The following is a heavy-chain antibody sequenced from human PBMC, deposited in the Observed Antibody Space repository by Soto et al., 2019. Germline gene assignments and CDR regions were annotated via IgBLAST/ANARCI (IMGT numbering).Heavy chain of an antibody. CDR2: ISFDGNSL. CDR1: QFSFRSYA. CDR3: ARTFDTITYYFDY. Sequence: GGSLRLSCAASQFSFRSYAMHWIRQSPGKGLEWVAVISFDGNSLHYADSVRGRFTISRDNSKNTLYLQMNNLRPEDTAVYYCARTFDTITYYFDYWGQGTVVTVSS. J-gene: IGHJ4*02. V-gene: IGHV3-30-3*01. D-gene: IGHD3-9*01.